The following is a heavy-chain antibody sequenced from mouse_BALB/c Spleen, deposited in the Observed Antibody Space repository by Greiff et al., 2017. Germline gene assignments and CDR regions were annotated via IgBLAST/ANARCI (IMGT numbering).Heavy chain of an antibody. CDR1: GDSITSGY. D-gene: IGHD1-1*01. CDR2: ISYSGST. Sequence: EVMLVESGPSLVKPSQTLSLTCSVTGDSITSGYWNWIRKFPGNKLEYMGYISYSGSTYYNPSLKSRISITRDTSKNQYYLQLNSVTTEDTATYYCARGDYGSQVPYFDYWGQGTTLTVSS. CDR3: ARGDYGSQVPYFDY. V-gene: IGHV3-8*02. J-gene: IGHJ2*01.